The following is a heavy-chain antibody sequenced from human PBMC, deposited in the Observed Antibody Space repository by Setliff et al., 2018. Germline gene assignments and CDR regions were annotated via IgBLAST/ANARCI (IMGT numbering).Heavy chain of an antibody. CDR2: INSDGSGT. V-gene: IGHV3-74*01. J-gene: IGHJ3*02. Sequence: SLRLSCAASGFPFSSYWMHWVRQAPGKGLVWFSHINSDGSGTSYADSVKGRFTISRDNAKTSLYLQMHSQRAEDTAVYYCIRDTSGRDAFDIWGQGTMVTVSS. D-gene: IGHD6-19*01. CDR1: GFPFSSYW. CDR3: IRDTSGRDAFDI.